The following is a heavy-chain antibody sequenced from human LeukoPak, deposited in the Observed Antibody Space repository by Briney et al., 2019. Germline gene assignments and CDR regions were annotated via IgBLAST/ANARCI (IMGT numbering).Heavy chain of an antibody. CDR2: IHHSGST. D-gene: IGHD2-2*01. V-gene: IGHV4-59*12. Sequence: SETLSLTCTVSGGSISSYYWSWIRQPPGKGLQWIGSIHHSGSTYYNPSLKSRVTISVDTSKNQFSLKLSSVTAADTAVYYCARVRYQLLFRGCWFDPWGQGTLVTVSS. CDR1: GGSISSYY. J-gene: IGHJ5*02. CDR3: ARVRYQLLFRGCWFDP.